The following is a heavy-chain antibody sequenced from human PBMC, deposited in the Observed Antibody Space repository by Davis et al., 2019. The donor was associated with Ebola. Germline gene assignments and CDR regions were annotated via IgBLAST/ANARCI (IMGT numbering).Heavy chain of an antibody. CDR2: TSYDGSNE. CDR1: GFTFSHYG. Sequence: GESLKISCAASGFTFSHYGMHWVRQAPGKGLEWAAVTSYDGSNEYYADSVKGRFTISRDSSKNTLNLQMDTLRPEDSAVYYCATAPTGRIAAAVLRFDYWGQGTLVTVSS. J-gene: IGHJ4*02. CDR3: ATAPTGRIAAAVLRFDY. V-gene: IGHV3-30*03. D-gene: IGHD6-13*01.